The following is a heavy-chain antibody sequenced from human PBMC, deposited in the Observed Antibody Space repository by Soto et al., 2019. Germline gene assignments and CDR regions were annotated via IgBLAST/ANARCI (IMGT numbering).Heavy chain of an antibody. Sequence: SETLSLTCTVSGGSISPYYWSWIRQPPGKGLEWIGYIHYSGSTNYNPSLKSRVTISMDTFRNQFSLKLNSVTAADTAVYYCATNPRSSAWYKWFDPWGQGTLVTVSS. V-gene: IGHV4-59*01. D-gene: IGHD6-19*01. CDR3: ATNPRSSAWYKWFDP. CDR2: IHYSGST. CDR1: GGSISPYY. J-gene: IGHJ5*02.